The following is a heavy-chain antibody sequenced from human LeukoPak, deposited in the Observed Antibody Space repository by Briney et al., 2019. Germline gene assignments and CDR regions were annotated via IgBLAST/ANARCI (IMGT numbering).Heavy chain of an antibody. J-gene: IGHJ4*02. CDR3: AKTSSGWYPFDY. V-gene: IGHV3-33*06. CDR1: GFTFSSYG. D-gene: IGHD6-19*01. CDR2: IWYDGSNK. Sequence: PGRSLRLSCAASGFTFSSYGMHWVRQAPGKGLEWVAVIWYDGSNKYYADSVKGRFTISRDNSKNTLYLQMNSLRAEDTAIYYCAKTSSGWYPFDYWGQGTLVTVSS.